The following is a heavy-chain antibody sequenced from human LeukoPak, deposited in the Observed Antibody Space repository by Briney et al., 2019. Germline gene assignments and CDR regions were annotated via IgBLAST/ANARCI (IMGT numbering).Heavy chain of an antibody. CDR1: GFTFSSYA. CDR3: AKDAEYYDSSGYWGLNYFDY. J-gene: IGHJ4*02. CDR2: ISGSGGST. D-gene: IGHD3-22*01. V-gene: IGHV3-23*01. Sequence: GGSLGLSCAASGFTFSSYAMSWVRQAPGKGLEWVSAISGSGGSTYYADSVKGRFTISRDNSKNTLYLQMNSLRAEDTAVYYCAKDAEYYDSSGYWGLNYFDYWGQGTLATVSS.